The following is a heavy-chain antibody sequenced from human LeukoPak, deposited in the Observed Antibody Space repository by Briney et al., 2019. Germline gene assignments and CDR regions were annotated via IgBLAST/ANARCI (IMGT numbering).Heavy chain of an antibody. CDR2: IYYSGST. D-gene: IGHD3-22*01. CDR1: GGSISSSSYY. J-gene: IGHJ4*02. CDR3: ARAPRITMIVVVITYFDY. V-gene: IGHV4-39*01. Sequence: PSETLSLTCTVSGGSISSSSYYWGWIRQPPGKGLEWIGSIYYSGSTYYNPSLKSRVTISVDTSKNQFSLKLSSETAADTAVYYCARAPRITMIVVVITYFDYWGQGALVTVSS.